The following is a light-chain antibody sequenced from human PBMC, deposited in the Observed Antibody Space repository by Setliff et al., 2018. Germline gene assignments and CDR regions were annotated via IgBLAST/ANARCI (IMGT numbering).Light chain of an antibody. V-gene: IGKV4-1*01. J-gene: IGKJ4*01. CDR1: QTVPFGFNNENY. CDR2: WAS. CDR3: QQYFTTPLT. Sequence: DILVTQSPDSLAVSLGERATINCKSSQTVPFGFNNENYLAWYQQKPGQPPKLLISWASTRESGVPERFSGSGSATDFTLTISSLQAEDVAVYYCQQYFTTPLTFGGGTKVDIK.